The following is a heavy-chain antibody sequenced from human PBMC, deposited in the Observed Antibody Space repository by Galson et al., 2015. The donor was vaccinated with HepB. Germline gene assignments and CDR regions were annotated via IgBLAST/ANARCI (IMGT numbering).Heavy chain of an antibody. D-gene: IGHD3-10*01. CDR3: AREDGAITMVRGVIRGWFDP. CDR1: GFTFSDYY. V-gene: IGHV3-11*01. J-gene: IGHJ5*02. Sequence: SLRLSCAASGFTFSDYYMSWIRQAPGKGLEWVSYISSSGSTIYYADSVKGRFTISRDNAKNSLYLQMNSLRAEDTAVYYCAREDGAITMVRGVIRGWFDPWGQGTLVTVSS. CDR2: ISSSGSTI.